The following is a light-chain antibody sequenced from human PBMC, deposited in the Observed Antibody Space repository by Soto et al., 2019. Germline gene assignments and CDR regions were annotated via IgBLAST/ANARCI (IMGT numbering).Light chain of an antibody. CDR3: SSYERSGAYV. V-gene: IGLV2-14*03. CDR2: DVY. J-gene: IGLJ1*01. CDR1: SGDVGGHNA. Sequence: QSVLTQPASVSGSHGPSITLSCTGTSGDVGGHNAVSWYQQHPGKAPKLLIYDVYNRPSGASNRFSGSKSGNTASLTISGLQAEDEADYYCSSYERSGAYVFGTGTKLTVL.